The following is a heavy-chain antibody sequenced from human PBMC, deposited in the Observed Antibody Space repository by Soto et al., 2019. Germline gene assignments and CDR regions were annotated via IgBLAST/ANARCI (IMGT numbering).Heavy chain of an antibody. CDR3: ARVKSGSYDWFDP. V-gene: IGHV3-74*01. Sequence: EVQLVESGGGLVQPGGFLRLSCAASGFTFSSYWMHWVRQAPGKGLVWVSRINTDGSRTSYADSVKGRFTISRDNAKNTVYLQMNSLRAEETAVYYCARVKSGSYDWFDPWGQGTLVTVSS. CDR1: GFTFSSYW. D-gene: IGHD3-10*01. J-gene: IGHJ5*02. CDR2: INTDGSRT.